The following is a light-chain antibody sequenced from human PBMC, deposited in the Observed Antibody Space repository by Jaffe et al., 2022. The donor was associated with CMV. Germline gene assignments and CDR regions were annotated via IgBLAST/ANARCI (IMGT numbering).Light chain of an antibody. CDR1: QSVNNN. V-gene: IGKV3-15*01. Sequence: EIVMTQSPATLSASPGERVTLSCRASQSVNNNLAWYQQRPGQAPRLLIYAASTRVTDIPARFSGSGSGTEFTLTISSLQSEDSAVYYCQQLNDWPRTFGRGTKLDIK. CDR3: QQLNDWPRT. J-gene: IGKJ2*01. CDR2: AAS.